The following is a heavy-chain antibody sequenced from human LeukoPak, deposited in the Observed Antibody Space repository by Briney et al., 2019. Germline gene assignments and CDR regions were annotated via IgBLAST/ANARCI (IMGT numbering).Heavy chain of an antibody. D-gene: IGHD6-13*01. Sequence: SVKVSCKASGGTFSSYAISWVRQAPGQGLEWMGGIIPIFGTANYAQKFQGRVTMTRDTSTSTVYMELSSLRSEDTAVYYCARDLVYFRRVGPLYSSSRPGYWGQGTLVTVSS. CDR2: IIPIFGTA. CDR3: ARDLVYFRRVGPLYSSSRPGY. CDR1: GGTFSSYA. J-gene: IGHJ4*02. V-gene: IGHV1-69*05.